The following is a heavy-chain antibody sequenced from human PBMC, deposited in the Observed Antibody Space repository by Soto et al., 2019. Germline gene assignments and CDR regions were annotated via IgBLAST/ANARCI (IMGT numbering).Heavy chain of an antibody. CDR1: GYTFTGCY. Sequence: ASVKVSCKASGYTFTGCYMHCVRQAPGQGLEWMGWINPNSGGTNYAQKFQGWVTMTRDTSVSTAYMELSRLRSDDTAVYYCARDPGDGYIEWGQGTLVTVSS. J-gene: IGHJ4*02. V-gene: IGHV1-2*04. D-gene: IGHD5-12*01. CDR3: ARDPGDGYIE. CDR2: INPNSGGT.